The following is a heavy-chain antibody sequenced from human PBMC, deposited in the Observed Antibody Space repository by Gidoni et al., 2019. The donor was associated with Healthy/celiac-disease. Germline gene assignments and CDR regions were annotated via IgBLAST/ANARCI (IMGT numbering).Heavy chain of an antibody. D-gene: IGHD6-13*01. J-gene: IGHJ5*02. Sequence: QVQLVQSGAEVKKPGASVKVSCKASGYTFTSSGISWVRQAPGQGLEWMGWISAYNGNTNYAQKLQGRVTMTTDTSTSTAYMELRSLRSDDTAVYYCARDSAGIAAAGRGGWFDPWGQGTLVTVSS. V-gene: IGHV1-18*01. CDR2: ISAYNGNT. CDR1: GYTFTSSG. CDR3: ARDSAGIAAAGRGGWFDP.